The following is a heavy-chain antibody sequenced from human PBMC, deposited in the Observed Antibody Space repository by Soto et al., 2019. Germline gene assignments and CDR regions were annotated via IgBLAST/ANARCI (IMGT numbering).Heavy chain of an antibody. D-gene: IGHD3-22*01. CDR3: ARTDTSGYLNWFDP. J-gene: IGHJ5*02. CDR1: GYKFTSSW. Sequence: GESLKISCRTSGYKFTSSWIAWVRQKPGKGLEWMGIIFPSDSDTRYSPSFQGQVTISADRSTRTVFLQWASLKASATAVPFCARTDTSGYLNWFDPWGQGTLVTVSS. CDR2: IFPSDSDT. V-gene: IGHV5-51*01.